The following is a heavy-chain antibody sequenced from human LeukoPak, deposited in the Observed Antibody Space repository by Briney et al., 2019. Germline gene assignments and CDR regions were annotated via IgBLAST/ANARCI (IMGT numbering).Heavy chain of an antibody. CDR2: IWYDGSNK. CDR1: EFTFSSYA. Sequence: PGGSLRLSCAASEFTFSSYAMSWVRQAPGKGLEWVALIWYDGSNKYYGESVKGRFTISRDNSNNVLYLQMNSLRDEDTAVYYCGRIPLGGQTVDSWGQGTLVTVSS. CDR3: GRIPLGGQTVDS. J-gene: IGHJ4*02. D-gene: IGHD3-16*01. V-gene: IGHV3-33*08.